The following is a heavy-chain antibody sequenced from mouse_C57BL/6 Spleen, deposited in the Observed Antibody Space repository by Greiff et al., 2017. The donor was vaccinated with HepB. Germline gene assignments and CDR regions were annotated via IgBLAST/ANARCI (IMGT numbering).Heavy chain of an antibody. D-gene: IGHD2-4*01. Sequence: EAQLQESGPVLVKPGASVKMSCKASGYTFTDYYMNWVKQSHGKSLEWIGVINPYNGGTSYNQKFKGKATLTVDKSSSTAYMELNSLTSEDSAVYYCARGNDYDGAWFAYWGQGTLVTVSA. CDR1: GYTFTDYY. CDR3: ARGNDYDGAWFAY. J-gene: IGHJ3*01. CDR2: INPYNGGT. V-gene: IGHV1-19*01.